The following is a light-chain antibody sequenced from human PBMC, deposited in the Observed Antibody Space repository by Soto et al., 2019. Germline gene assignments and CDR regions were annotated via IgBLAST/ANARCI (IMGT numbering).Light chain of an antibody. CDR2: NNY. V-gene: IGLV1-47*02. J-gene: IGLJ3*02. Sequence: QPVLTQPPSASGTPGQRVTISCSGSSSNIGSNYVYWYQQLPGTAPKLLIYNNYQRPSGVPDRFSGSKSGTSASLAISGLRSEDEADYYCAAWDDSLSGVVFGGGTKVTVL. CDR3: AAWDDSLSGVV. CDR1: SSNIGSNY.